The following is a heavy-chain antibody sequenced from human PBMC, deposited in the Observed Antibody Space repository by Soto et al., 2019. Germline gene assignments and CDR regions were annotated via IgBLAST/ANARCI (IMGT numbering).Heavy chain of an antibody. J-gene: IGHJ3*02. Sequence: PGGSLRLSCAASGFTFGGYTMHWVRQAPGKGLEWVAVISYDGSNKYYADSVKGRFTISRDNSKNTLYLQMNSLRAEDTAVYYCATNLEYSSSSDGAFDIWGQGTMVTVSS. CDR3: ATNLEYSSSSDGAFDI. V-gene: IGHV3-30-3*01. CDR2: ISYDGSNK. CDR1: GFTFGGYT. D-gene: IGHD6-6*01.